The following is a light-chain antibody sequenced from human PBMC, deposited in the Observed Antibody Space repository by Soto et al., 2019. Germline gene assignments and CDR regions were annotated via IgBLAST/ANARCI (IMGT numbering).Light chain of an antibody. Sequence: QPVLTQPASVSGSPGQSITISCTGTNSDVGNYNLVSWYQQHPGKAPKLMMYEVTKRPSGVSNRFSGSKSGNTASLTISGLQAEDEADYYCCSYAGSATWVFGGRTKVTVL. CDR3: CSYAGSATWV. V-gene: IGLV2-23*02. CDR1: NSDVGNYNL. CDR2: EVT. J-gene: IGLJ3*02.